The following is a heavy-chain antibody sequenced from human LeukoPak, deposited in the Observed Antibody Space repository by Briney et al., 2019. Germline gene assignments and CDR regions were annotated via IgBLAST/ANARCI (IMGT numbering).Heavy chain of an antibody. CDR3: ARDHSSGWYGNGFDI. V-gene: IGHV4-39*07. D-gene: IGHD6-19*01. J-gene: IGHJ3*02. Sequence: SETLSLTCTVSGGSISSSSYYWGWIRQPPGKGLEWIGSIYYSGSTYYNPSLKSRVSISVDTSRNHFSLKVSSVTAADTAVYYCARDHSSGWYGNGFDIWGQGTMVNVSS. CDR1: GGSISSSSYY. CDR2: IYYSGST.